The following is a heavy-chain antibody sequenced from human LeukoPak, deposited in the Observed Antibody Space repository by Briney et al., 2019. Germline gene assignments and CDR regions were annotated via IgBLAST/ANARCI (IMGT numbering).Heavy chain of an antibody. J-gene: IGHJ4*02. V-gene: IGHV3-23*01. CDR3: AKGPYQLLLEGLY. D-gene: IGHD2-2*01. Sequence: GGSLRLSCAASGFTFSSYAMSWVRQAPGKGLEWVSAISGSGGSAYYADSVKGRFTISRDNSKSTLYLQMNSLRAEDTAVYYCAKGPYQLLLEGLYWGQGTLVTVSS. CDR1: GFTFSSYA. CDR2: ISGSGGSA.